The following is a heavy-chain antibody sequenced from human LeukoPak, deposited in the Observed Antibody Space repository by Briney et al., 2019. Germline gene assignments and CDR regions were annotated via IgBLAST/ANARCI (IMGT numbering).Heavy chain of an antibody. J-gene: IGHJ4*02. CDR1: GGSISSYY. V-gene: IGHV4-59*12. Sequence: SETLSLTCTVSGGSISSYYWSWIRQPPGKGLEWIGYIYYSGSTNYNPSLKSRVTISVDTSKNQFSLKLSSVTAADTAVYYCARGRKAYDILTGYYKPPSFDYWGQGTLVTVSS. D-gene: IGHD3-9*01. CDR2: IYYSGST. CDR3: ARGRKAYDILTGYYKPPSFDY.